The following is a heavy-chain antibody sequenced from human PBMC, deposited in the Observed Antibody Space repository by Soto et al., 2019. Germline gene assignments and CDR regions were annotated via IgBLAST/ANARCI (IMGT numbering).Heavy chain of an antibody. V-gene: IGHV3-48*03. CDR2: ISLSGSTI. CDR1: GFAFSNYE. D-gene: IGHD3-3*02. CDR3: ARESFSASPNFFDY. J-gene: IGHJ4*02. Sequence: GSLRLSCAASGFAFSNYEMNWVRQAPGKGLEWVSYISLSGSTIYYADSVKGRFTISRDDAKNSLYQQMDSLRADDTAVYYCARESFSASPNFFDYWGQGTLVTVSS.